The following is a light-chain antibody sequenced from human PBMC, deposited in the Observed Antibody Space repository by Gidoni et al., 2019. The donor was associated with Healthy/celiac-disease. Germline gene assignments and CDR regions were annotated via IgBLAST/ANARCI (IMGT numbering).Light chain of an antibody. V-gene: IGKV1-5*03. CDR3: QQYNSYSTWT. CDR1: QSISSW. CDR2: KAY. Sequence: DIQMTQSPSTLSASVGDRVTITCRASQSISSWLAWYQQKPGKAPKLLIYKAYSLESGVPSRFSGSGSGTEFTLTIRSLQPDDFATYYCQQYNSYSTWTFGQGTKVEIK. J-gene: IGKJ1*01.